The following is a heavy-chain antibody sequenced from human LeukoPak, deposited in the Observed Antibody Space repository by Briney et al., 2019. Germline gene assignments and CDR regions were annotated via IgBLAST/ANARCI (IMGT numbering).Heavy chain of an antibody. J-gene: IGHJ4*02. CDR3: ARHGGCYDSSGYPY. Sequence: PSETLSLTCTVSGGSISSSSYYWGWIRQPPGKGLEWIGSIYYSGSTYYNPSLKSRVTISVDTSKNQFSLKLSSVTAADTAVYYCARHGGCYDSSGYPYWGQGTLVTVSS. D-gene: IGHD3-22*01. V-gene: IGHV4-39*01. CDR2: IYYSGST. CDR1: GGSISSSSYY.